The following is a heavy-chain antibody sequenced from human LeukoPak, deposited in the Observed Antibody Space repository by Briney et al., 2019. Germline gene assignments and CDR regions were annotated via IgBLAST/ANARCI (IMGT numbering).Heavy chain of an antibody. J-gene: IGHJ3*02. Sequence: GGSLRLSCSASGFTFSSYAMHWVRQAPGKGLEYVSAISSNGGSTYYADSVKGRFTISRDNAKNTLYLQMNSLRAEDTAVYYCTRVIYGGNHRDAFDIWGQGTMVTVSS. CDR1: GFTFSSYA. V-gene: IGHV3-64*04. CDR3: TRVIYGGNHRDAFDI. CDR2: ISSNGGST. D-gene: IGHD4-23*01.